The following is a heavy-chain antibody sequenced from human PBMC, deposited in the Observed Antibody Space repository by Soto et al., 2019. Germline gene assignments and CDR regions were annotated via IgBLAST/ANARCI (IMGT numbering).Heavy chain of an antibody. D-gene: IGHD2-15*01. Sequence: GASVKVSCKASGYTFTSYAMHWVRQAPGQSLEWMGRINAGNGNTKYSQKFQGRVTITRDTSASTAYMELSSLRSEDTAVYYCARVVCSGGSCYSARLYYFDYWGQGTLVTVS. V-gene: IGHV1-3*01. J-gene: IGHJ4*02. CDR1: GYTFTSYA. CDR3: ARVVCSGGSCYSARLYYFDY. CDR2: INAGNGNT.